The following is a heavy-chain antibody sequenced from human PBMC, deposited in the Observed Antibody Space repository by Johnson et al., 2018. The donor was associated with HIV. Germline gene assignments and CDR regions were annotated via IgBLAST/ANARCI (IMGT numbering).Heavy chain of an antibody. J-gene: IGHJ3*01. Sequence: QVQVVESGGGVVQPGGSLRLSCAASGFTFSSYGMHWVRQAPGKGLAWVAFIQNNIKDKFYVDSVKARFTISRDNSKNTLYLQMNSLRAEDTAVYYCARERFSDILTGYHAFDVWGQGTMVTVSS. CDR3: ARERFSDILTGYHAFDV. CDR1: GFTFSSYG. V-gene: IGHV3-30*02. CDR2: IQNNIKDK. D-gene: IGHD3-9*01.